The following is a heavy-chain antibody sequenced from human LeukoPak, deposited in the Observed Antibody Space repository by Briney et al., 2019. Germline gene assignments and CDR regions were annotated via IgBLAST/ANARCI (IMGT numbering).Heavy chain of an antibody. D-gene: IGHD1-26*01. CDR2: IWSDGSND. CDR1: GFTFRNYA. V-gene: IGHV3-30*02. CDR3: AKDISGSYSIDY. Sequence: PAGTLRLSCVASGFTFRNYAMHWVRQAPGKGPEWVASIWSDGSNDYYTGSVKGRFTISRDNSKNTLHLQMNSLTAEDTAVYHCAKDISGSYSIDYWGEGTLVTVSS. J-gene: IGHJ4*02.